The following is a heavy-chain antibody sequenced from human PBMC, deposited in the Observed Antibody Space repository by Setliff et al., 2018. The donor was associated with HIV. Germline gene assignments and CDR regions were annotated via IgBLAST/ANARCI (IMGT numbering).Heavy chain of an antibody. J-gene: IGHJ3*02. D-gene: IGHD5-12*01. CDR2: IYDSGST. V-gene: IGHV4-4*07. CDR3: ARAEMATIVAFDI. CDR1: GGSISGFY. Sequence: SETLSLTCTVSGGSISGFYWNWIRQSAGKGLQWIGRIYDSGSTKYNPSLRSRVTMSVDTSKNQFSLKVTSVTAADTAVYYCARAEMATIVAFDIWGQGTMVTVSS.